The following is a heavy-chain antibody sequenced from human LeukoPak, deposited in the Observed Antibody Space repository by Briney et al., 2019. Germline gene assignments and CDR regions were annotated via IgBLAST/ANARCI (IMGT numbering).Heavy chain of an antibody. J-gene: IGHJ5*02. CDR1: GGSISSYY. CDR3: ARGLKADWFDP. V-gene: IGHV4-59*01. Sequence: SGTLSLTCTVSGGSISSYYWSWLRQPPGKGLEWIGYIYYSGSTNYNPSLKSRVTISVDTSKNQFSLKLSSVTAADTGVYYCARGLKADWFDPWGQGALVTVSS. D-gene: IGHD3-16*01. CDR2: IYYSGST.